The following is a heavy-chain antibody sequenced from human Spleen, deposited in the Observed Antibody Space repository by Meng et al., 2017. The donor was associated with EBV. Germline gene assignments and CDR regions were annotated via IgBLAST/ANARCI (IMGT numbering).Heavy chain of an antibody. CDR3: ARDEGYSSGYWFDP. D-gene: IGHD6-19*01. CDR1: GYNHTRYG. CDR2: IIPIFGTA. Sequence: VIRLQSWSKAKKPRPSMQGSCKASGYNHTRYGINWVGQAPGQGLEWMGGIIPIFGTANYAQKFQGRVTITADKSTSTAYMELSSLRSEDTAVYYCARDEGYSSGYWFDPWGQGTLVTVSS. J-gene: IGHJ5*02. V-gene: IGHV1-69*06.